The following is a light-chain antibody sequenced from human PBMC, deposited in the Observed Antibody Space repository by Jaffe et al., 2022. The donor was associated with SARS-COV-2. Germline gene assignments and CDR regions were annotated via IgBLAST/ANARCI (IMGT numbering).Light chain of an antibody. CDR2: GAS. Sequence: EIVLTQSPGTLSLSPGERATLSCRASQSVSSSYLAWYQQKPGQAPRLLIYGASSRATGIPDRFSGSGSGTDFTLTISRLEPEDFAVYYCQQYGPPITFGQGTRLEIK. CDR1: QSVSSSY. J-gene: IGKJ5*01. CDR3: QQYGPPIT. V-gene: IGKV3-20*01.